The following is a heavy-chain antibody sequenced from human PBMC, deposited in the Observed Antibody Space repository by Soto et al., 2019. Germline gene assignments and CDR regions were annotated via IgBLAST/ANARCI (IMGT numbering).Heavy chain of an antibody. D-gene: IGHD6-19*01. CDR3: AHIVVAGLGYYFDY. CDR2: IYWDDDK. CDR1: GFSLSSTRMA. Sequence: QITLKESGPTLVKPTQTLTLTCTFSGFSLSSTRMAVGWIRQPPGKALEWLALIYWDDDKRYNPFLKSRLTLTKDTSKNQVVLTMSNMDPVDTARYYCAHIVVAGLGYYFDYWCQGTLVTVSS. V-gene: IGHV2-5*02. J-gene: IGHJ4*02.